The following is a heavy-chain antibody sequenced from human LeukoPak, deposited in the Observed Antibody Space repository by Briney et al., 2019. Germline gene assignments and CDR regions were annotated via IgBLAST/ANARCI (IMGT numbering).Heavy chain of an antibody. D-gene: IGHD1-20*01. CDR3: ARAITIEPYFDY. Sequence: SETLSLTCTVSGGSVSSGRYYWSWIRQPPGEGLEWIGYNYYSGSTNYNPSLKSRVTISLDTSKNHFSLKLSSVSAADTAVYYCARAITIEPYFDYWGQGTLVTVSS. J-gene: IGHJ4*02. V-gene: IGHV4-61*03. CDR1: GGSVSSGRYY. CDR2: NYYSGST.